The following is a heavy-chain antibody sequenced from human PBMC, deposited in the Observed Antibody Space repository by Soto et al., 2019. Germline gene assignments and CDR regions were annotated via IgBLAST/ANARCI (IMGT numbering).Heavy chain of an antibody. CDR1: GYTFTGYY. Sequence: ASVKVSCKASGYTFTGYYMHWVRQAPGQGLEWMGWINPNSGGTNYAQKFQGRVTMTRDTSISTAYMELSRLRSDDTAVYYCARDPPYDSSGYYLDYWGQGTLATVSS. CDR3: ARDPPYDSSGYYLDY. D-gene: IGHD3-22*01. V-gene: IGHV1-2*02. J-gene: IGHJ4*02. CDR2: INPNSGGT.